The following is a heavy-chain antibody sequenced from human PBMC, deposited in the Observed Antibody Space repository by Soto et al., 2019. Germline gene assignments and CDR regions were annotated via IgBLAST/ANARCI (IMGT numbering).Heavy chain of an antibody. CDR2: IIPILGIA. CDR3: ARKSALGGSNYYYYYYGMDV. CDR1: GGTFSSYA. D-gene: IGHD4-4*01. J-gene: IGHJ6*02. Sequence: ASVKVSCKASGGTFSSYAISWVRQAPGQGLEWMGRIIPILGIANYAQKFQGRVTITADKSTSTAYMELSSLRSEDTAVYDCARKSALGGSNYYYYYYGMDVWGQGTTVTVSS. V-gene: IGHV1-69*04.